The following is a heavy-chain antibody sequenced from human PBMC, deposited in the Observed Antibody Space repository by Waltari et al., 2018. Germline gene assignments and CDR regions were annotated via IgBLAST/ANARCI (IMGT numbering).Heavy chain of an antibody. D-gene: IGHD5-12*01. CDR1: GGSISSHY. CDR3: ARDGGYSGTYIRFDY. J-gene: IGHJ4*02. Sequence: QLQLQESGPGLVKPSETLSLTCAVSGGSISSHYWNWIRQPPGKGLEWIGRISGSGGSTDYNPSLKTRVTISTDTSKNQFSLKLNSMTAADTAVYYCARDGGYSGTYIRFDYWGQGVLVTVSS. CDR2: ISGSGGST. V-gene: IGHV4-4*07.